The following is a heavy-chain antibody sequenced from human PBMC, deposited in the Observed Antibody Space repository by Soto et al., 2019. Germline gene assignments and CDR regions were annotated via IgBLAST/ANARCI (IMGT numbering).Heavy chain of an antibody. D-gene: IGHD1-7*01. CDR1: GDSVSSNHYY. CDR2: FYYSGNTA. V-gene: IGHV4-61*01. J-gene: IGHJ6*02. CDR3: VGDALSGTVTFYYGFDV. Sequence: QVQLQESGPGLVKPSETLSLTCTVSGDSVSSNHYYWTWIRQSPGKGLEWIGYFYYSGNTAKYNPSLQSRVTMSVDTSKNQFSLKLTSVTAADTAVYYCVGDALSGTVTFYYGFDVWGRGTTVTVSS.